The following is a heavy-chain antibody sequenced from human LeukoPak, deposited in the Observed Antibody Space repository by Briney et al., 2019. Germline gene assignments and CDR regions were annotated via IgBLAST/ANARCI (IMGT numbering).Heavy chain of an antibody. CDR2: IQSKSYGEGS. CDR1: GLSFGDYG. D-gene: IGHD2-2*01. V-gene: IGHV3-49*04. CDR3: TASDHLYCSSSSCHFDN. Sequence: GGSLRLSCAPSGLSFGDYGMSWVRQAPGKGLEWVSFIQSKSYGEGSMYAASVRGRFTISRYDSRSTAYLQMNSLKTEHTAVYYCTASDHLYCSSSSCHFDNWGQGTLVTVSS. J-gene: IGHJ4*02.